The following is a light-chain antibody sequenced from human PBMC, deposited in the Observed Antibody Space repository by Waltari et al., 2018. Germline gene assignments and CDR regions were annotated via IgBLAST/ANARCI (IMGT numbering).Light chain of an antibody. Sequence: EIVLTQSPGTLSLSPGERATLSCRASQSVSTSYLAWYQQKPAQAPSLLSYGASTRATGITDRFSGSGSGTDFTLTISRLEPEDFAVYYCQQYGSSLITFGQGTRLEIK. CDR3: QQYGSSLIT. J-gene: IGKJ5*01. CDR1: QSVSTSY. V-gene: IGKV3-20*01. CDR2: GAS.